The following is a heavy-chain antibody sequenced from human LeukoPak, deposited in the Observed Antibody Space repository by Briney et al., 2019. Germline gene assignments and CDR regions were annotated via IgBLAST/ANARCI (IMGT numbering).Heavy chain of an antibody. J-gene: IGHJ4*02. D-gene: IGHD3-10*01. V-gene: IGHV3-7*03. CDR2: IKKDGSEK. CDR3: ARDHHFYASGS. CDR1: GFTFSSYW. Sequence: GGSLRLSCTASGFTFSSYWMSWVRQAPGKGLEWVANIKKDGSEKYYVDSVKGRFTISRDNAKTSLYLQMISLRAEDTAVYYCARDHHFYASGSWGQGTLVTVSS.